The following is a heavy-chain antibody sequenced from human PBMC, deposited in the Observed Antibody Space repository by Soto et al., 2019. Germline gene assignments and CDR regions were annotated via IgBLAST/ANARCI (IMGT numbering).Heavy chain of an antibody. CDR1: GGSISSYY. CDR2: IYYSGST. V-gene: IGHV4-59*01. CDR3: ARHMTTLTTFDY. Sequence: SETLSLTCAVPGGSISSYYWSWIRQPPGKGLEWIGYIYYSGSTNYNPSLKSRVTKSVDTSKNQFSLKVSSVTAADTAVYYCARHMTTLTTFDYWGQGTLVTVSS. J-gene: IGHJ4*02. D-gene: IGHD4-17*01.